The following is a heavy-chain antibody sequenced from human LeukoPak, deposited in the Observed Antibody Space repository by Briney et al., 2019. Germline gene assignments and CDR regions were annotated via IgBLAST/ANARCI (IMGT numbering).Heavy chain of an antibody. J-gene: IGHJ4*02. CDR1: GFTFSSYI. Sequence: PGGSLRLSCAASGFTFSSYIMSWVRQAPGKGLEWVSDISGTGGSTYYADSVKGRFTISRDNSKNTLYLQMNSLRAEDTAVYYCAKDIEEWLVKGGGCFDYWGQGTLVTVSS. CDR2: ISGTGGST. V-gene: IGHV3-23*01. CDR3: AKDIEEWLVKGGGCFDY. D-gene: IGHD6-19*01.